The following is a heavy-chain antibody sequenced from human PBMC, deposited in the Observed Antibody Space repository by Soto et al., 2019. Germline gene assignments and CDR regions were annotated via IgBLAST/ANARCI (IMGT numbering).Heavy chain of an antibody. V-gene: IGHV2-5*02. CDR2: IYWDDDK. Sequence: QITLKESGPTLVKPTQTLTLTCTFSGFSLSTSGVGVGWIGQPPGKALEWLALIYWDDDKRYSPSLKSRLTITKDTSRNQVVLTMTNMDPVDTATYYCAHRRRGAAPVYYYGMDVWGQGTTVTVSS. D-gene: IGHD6-13*01. CDR1: GFSLSTSGVG. CDR3: AHRRRGAAPVYYYGMDV. J-gene: IGHJ6*02.